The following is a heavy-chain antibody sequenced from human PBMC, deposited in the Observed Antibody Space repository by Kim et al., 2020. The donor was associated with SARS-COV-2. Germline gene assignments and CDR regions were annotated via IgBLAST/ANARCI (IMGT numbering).Heavy chain of an antibody. CDR3: ARVVYSSGWYGPIDY. CDR1: GFTFSSYS. Sequence: GGSLRLSCAASGFTFSSYSMNWVRQAPGKGLEWVSYISSSSSTIYYADSVKGRFTISRDNAKNSLYLQMNSLRAEDTAVYYCARVVYSSGWYGPIDYWGQGTLVTVSS. J-gene: IGHJ4*02. V-gene: IGHV3-48*04. D-gene: IGHD6-19*01. CDR2: ISSSSSTI.